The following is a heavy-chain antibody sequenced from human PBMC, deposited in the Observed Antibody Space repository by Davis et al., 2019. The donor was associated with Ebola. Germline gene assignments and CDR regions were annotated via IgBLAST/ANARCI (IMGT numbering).Heavy chain of an antibody. Sequence: SETLSLTCTVSGGSISSSSYYWGWIRQPPGKGLEWIGSIYYSGSTYYNPSLKSRVTMSVDRPKNRFSLRLSSVTAADTAVYYCARDGFGDYKNWFDPWGLGILVTVSS. D-gene: IGHD4-17*01. CDR1: GGSISSSSYY. J-gene: IGHJ5*02. V-gene: IGHV4-39*07. CDR2: IYYSGST. CDR3: ARDGFGDYKNWFDP.